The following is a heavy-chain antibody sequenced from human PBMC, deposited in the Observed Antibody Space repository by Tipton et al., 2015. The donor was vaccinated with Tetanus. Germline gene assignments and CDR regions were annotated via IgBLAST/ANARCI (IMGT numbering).Heavy chain of an antibody. Sequence: TLSLTCTVSGGSIGSGTYYWSWIRQPPGKGLEYIGFVYYSGSTYYTPSLRSRLTMSLDTSKNQFSLNLSSVTASDTAVYYCAAVAGYFDYWGQGTLVTVSS. CDR1: GGSIGSGTYY. CDR2: VYYSGST. J-gene: IGHJ4*02. CDR3: AAVAGYFDY. D-gene: IGHD6-19*01. V-gene: IGHV4-31*06.